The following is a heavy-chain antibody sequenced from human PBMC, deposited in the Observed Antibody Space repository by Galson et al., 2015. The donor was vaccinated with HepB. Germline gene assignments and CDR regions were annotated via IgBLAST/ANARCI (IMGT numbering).Heavy chain of an antibody. J-gene: IGHJ5*02. Sequence: SLRLSCAASGFTFSSYGMHWVRQAPGKGLEWVAVISYDGSNKYYADSVKGRFTISRDNSKNTLYLQMNSLRAEDTAVYYCAKGGYCSSTSCYGGNWFDPWGQGTLVTVSS. D-gene: IGHD2-2*01. V-gene: IGHV3-30*18. CDR2: ISYDGSNK. CDR1: GFTFSSYG. CDR3: AKGGYCSSTSCYGGNWFDP.